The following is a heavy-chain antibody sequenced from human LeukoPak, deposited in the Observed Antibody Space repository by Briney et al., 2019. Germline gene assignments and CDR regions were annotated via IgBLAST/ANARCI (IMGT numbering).Heavy chain of an antibody. CDR2: ISYDGSNK. D-gene: IGHD3-10*01. CDR3: ARRRYYYGSGTSMDV. Sequence: GRSLRLSCAASGFTFSSYAMHWVRQAPGKGLEWVAVISYDGSNKYYADSVKGRFTISRDNAKNTLYLQMNSLRAEDTAVYYCARRRYYYGSGTSMDVWGHGTTVTVSS. J-gene: IGHJ6*02. V-gene: IGHV3-30-3*01. CDR1: GFTFSSYA.